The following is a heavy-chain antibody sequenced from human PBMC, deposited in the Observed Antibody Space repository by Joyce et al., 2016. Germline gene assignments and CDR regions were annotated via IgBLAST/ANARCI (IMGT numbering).Heavy chain of an antibody. CDR3: ARDNGRDGYNWGFYFDY. CDR2: IYPGDSDI. J-gene: IGHJ4*02. D-gene: IGHD5-24*01. CDR1: GYRFTTHW. V-gene: IGHV5-51*01. Sequence: EVQLVQSGAEVKKPGESLKISCKASGYRFTTHWIGGVRQLPGKGLEWMGIIYPGDSDIRYSPSFQGQVTISADRSISTAYLQWNSLKASDTAMYFCARDNGRDGYNWGFYFDYWGQGTLVTVSS.